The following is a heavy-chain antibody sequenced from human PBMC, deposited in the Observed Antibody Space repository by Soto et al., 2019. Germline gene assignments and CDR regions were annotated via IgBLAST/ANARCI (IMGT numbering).Heavy chain of an antibody. Sequence: QVQLVQSGAEVKKPGSSVKVSCKASGGTFSSYAISWLRQAPGQGLEWMGGIIPIFGTANYAQKFQGRVTITADDSTSTAYMELSSLRSEDTAVYYCASNSYYYDSSGYYLTKYFQHWGQGTLVTVSS. CDR1: GGTFSSYA. V-gene: IGHV1-69*01. J-gene: IGHJ1*01. D-gene: IGHD3-22*01. CDR3: ASNSYYYDSSGYYLTKYFQH. CDR2: IIPIFGTA.